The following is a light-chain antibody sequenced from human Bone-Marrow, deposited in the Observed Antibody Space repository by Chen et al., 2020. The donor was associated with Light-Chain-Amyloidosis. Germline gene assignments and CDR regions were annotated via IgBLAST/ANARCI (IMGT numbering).Light chain of an antibody. CDR2: GAS. J-gene: IGKJ1*01. V-gene: IGKV3-20*01. CDR1: QSVTSSY. CDR3: HQYGSSRGT. Sequence: EVVLTQSPGTLSLSPGEGATLPCRARQSVTSSYLAWYQQKPGQAPRLLIYGASNRATGIPDRFSGSGSGTDFTLTISRLEPEDFAVYYCHQYGSSRGTFGQGTKVETK.